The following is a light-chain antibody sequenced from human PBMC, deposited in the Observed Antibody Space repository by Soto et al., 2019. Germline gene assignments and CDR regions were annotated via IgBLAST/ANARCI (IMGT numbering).Light chain of an antibody. CDR1: QDVSND. J-gene: IGKJ5*01. V-gene: IGKV1-12*01. Sequence: IQMTQSPPSLSASVGDRVTITCRASQDVSNDLGWFQQKPGKAPKLLIYAASSLQSGVPSRFSGSESGTDFTLTISSLQPEDFATYYCQQANSFPLTFGQGTRLEIK. CDR2: AAS. CDR3: QQANSFPLT.